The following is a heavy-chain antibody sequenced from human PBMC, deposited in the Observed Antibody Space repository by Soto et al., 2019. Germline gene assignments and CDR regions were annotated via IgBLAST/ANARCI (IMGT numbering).Heavy chain of an antibody. CDR3: GRGVCRPTMTHNFDY. CDR1: GGSVSSSSYY. D-gene: IGHD2-21*01. CDR2: VYYSGST. Sequence: SSETLSLTCTVSGGSVSSSSYYWGWVRQPPGKGLEWIGSVYYSGSTYYNPSLESRVTISVDKSKNQFSLKLMSLSAADTAVYYCGRGVCRPTMTHNFDYWCLGALVTVSS. V-gene: IGHV4-39*01. J-gene: IGHJ4*02.